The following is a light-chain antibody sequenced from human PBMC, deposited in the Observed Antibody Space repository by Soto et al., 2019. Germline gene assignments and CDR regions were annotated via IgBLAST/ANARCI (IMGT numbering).Light chain of an antibody. Sequence: QSALTQPPSASGSPGQSVTISCTGTSSDVGGYNSVSWYQQHPGKGPKLMLYDVTKRPSGVPDRFSGSKSGNTASLTVSGLQAEDEAEYYCSSNAGSSSLVFGGGTKLTVL. CDR2: DVT. CDR3: SSNAGSSSLV. V-gene: IGLV2-8*01. CDR1: SSDVGGYNS. J-gene: IGLJ2*01.